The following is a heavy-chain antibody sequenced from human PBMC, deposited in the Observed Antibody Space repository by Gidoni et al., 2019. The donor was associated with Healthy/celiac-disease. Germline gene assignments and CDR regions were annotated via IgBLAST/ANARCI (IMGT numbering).Heavy chain of an antibody. CDR1: GGSFSGYY. Sequence: QVQLQQWGAGLLKPSSPLSLTCAVYGGSFSGYYWSWIRQPPGKGLEWIGEINHSGSTNYNPSLKSRVTISVDTSKNQFSLKLSSVTAADTAVYYCARDAATGGYYYGMDVWGQGTTVTVSS. V-gene: IGHV4-34*01. CDR2: INHSGST. D-gene: IGHD7-27*01. CDR3: ARDAATGGYYYGMDV. J-gene: IGHJ6*02.